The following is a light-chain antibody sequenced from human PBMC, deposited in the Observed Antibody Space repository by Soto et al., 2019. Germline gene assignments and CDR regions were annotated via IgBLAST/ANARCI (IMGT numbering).Light chain of an antibody. J-gene: IGLJ1*01. CDR1: SSDVGGYNY. CDR2: EVS. Sequence: QSMIAQPPTAVGPVGQSVIITCTGTSSDVGGYNYVSWYQQHPGKAPKLMIYEVSKRPSGVPDRFSGSKSGNTASLTVSGLQAEDEADYYCSSYAGSNNLGVFGTGTKVTVL. V-gene: IGLV2-8*01. CDR3: SSYAGSNNLGV.